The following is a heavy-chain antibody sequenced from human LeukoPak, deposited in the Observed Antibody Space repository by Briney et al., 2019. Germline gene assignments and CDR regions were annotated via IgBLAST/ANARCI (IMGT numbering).Heavy chain of an antibody. CDR1: GFTFSSYA. V-gene: IGHV3-23*01. D-gene: IGHD3-10*01. CDR3: ARSFSSGIYFDY. Sequence: GGSLRLSCAASGFTFSSYAMSWVRQAPGKGLEWVSAISGSGGSTYYADSVKGRFTISRDNSKNTLYLQMNSLRAEDTAVYYCARSFSSGIYFDYWGQGTLVTVSS. CDR2: ISGSGGST. J-gene: IGHJ4*02.